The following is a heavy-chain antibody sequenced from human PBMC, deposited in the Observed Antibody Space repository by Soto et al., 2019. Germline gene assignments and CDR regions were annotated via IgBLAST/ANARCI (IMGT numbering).Heavy chain of an antibody. Sequence: SETLFLTCTVSGGSISNYFRSWIRQPPGKGLEWIGYIYNSGSTNYNPSLKSRVTISVDTSKNQFSLKLSSVTAADTAVYYCARVGYYDSRGYPFDYWGLVTLVSVS. CDR1: GGSISNYF. V-gene: IGHV4-59*01. D-gene: IGHD3-22*01. CDR3: ARVGYYDSRGYPFDY. J-gene: IGHJ4*02. CDR2: IYNSGST.